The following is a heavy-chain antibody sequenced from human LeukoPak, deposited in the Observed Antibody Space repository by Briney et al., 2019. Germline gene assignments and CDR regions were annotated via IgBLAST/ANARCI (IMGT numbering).Heavy chain of an antibody. CDR2: IKPDGSEK. J-gene: IGHJ4*02. V-gene: IGHV3-7*01. D-gene: IGHD6-6*01. CDR1: AFTFSSSW. CDR3: ARARARLGY. Sequence: GRSLRLSCAASAFTFSSSWMTCVRQAPGKGLEWVANIKPDGSEKYYVDSVKGRFTISRDNAKNSLPLHMNSLRAEDAAVYYCARARARLGYWGQGTLVTVSS.